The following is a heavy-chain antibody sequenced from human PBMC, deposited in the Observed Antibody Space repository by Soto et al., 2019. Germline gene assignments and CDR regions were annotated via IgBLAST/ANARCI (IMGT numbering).Heavy chain of an antibody. J-gene: IGHJ6*02. CDR1: GYSFTDYH. D-gene: IGHD2-8*01. CDR3: ARGDSTDCSNGVCSFFYNHDMDV. Sequence: AASVKVSWKASGYSFTDYHIHWVRQAPGQGLEWLGRINPKSGGTSTAQKFQGWVTMTTDTSISTASMELTRLTSDDTAIYYCARGDSTDCSNGVCSFFYNHDMDVWGQGTTVTVSS. CDR2: INPKSGGT. V-gene: IGHV1-2*04.